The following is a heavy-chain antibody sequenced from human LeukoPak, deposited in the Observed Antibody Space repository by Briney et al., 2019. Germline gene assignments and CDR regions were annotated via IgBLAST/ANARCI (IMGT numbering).Heavy chain of an antibody. V-gene: IGHV1-46*01. CDR1: GYTLSSYD. Sequence: ASVKVSCKASGYTLSSYDMHWVRQAPGQGLEWMAIINPSAGSTDYARKFQGGVTVTRDTSTSTVYMELSSLTSEDTAVYYCARVPNWRYYLDYWGQGTLVTVSS. D-gene: IGHD2-8*01. CDR3: ARVPNWRYYLDY. CDR2: INPSAGST. J-gene: IGHJ4*02.